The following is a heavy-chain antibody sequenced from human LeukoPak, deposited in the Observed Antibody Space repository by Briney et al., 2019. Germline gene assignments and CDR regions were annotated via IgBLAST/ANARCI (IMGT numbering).Heavy chain of an antibody. Sequence: PGGSLRLSCAASGFTFSSYAMHWVRQAPGKGLEWVAVISYDGSNKYYADSVKGRFTISRDNSKNTLYLQMNSLRAEDTAVYYCARSNTPYYYMDVWGKGTTVTVSS. V-gene: IGHV3-30*04. CDR1: GFTFSSYA. J-gene: IGHJ6*03. CDR2: ISYDGSNK. D-gene: IGHD5-18*01. CDR3: ARSNTPYYYMDV.